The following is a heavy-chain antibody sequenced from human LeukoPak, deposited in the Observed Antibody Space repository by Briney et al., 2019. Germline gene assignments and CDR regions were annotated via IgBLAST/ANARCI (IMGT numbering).Heavy chain of an antibody. Sequence: ASVKVSCKASGGTFSSYAISWVRQAPGQGLEWMGRIIPIFGTANYAQKFQGRVTITADKSTGTAYMELSSLRSEDTAVYYCARDRLHCGGDCDVPDYWGQGTLVTVSS. V-gene: IGHV1-69*06. D-gene: IGHD2-21*02. CDR1: GGTFSSYA. J-gene: IGHJ4*02. CDR2: IIPIFGTA. CDR3: ARDRLHCGGDCDVPDY.